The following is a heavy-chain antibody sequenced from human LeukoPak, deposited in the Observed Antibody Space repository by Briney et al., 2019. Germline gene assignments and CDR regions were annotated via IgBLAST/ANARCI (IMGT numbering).Heavy chain of an antibody. CDR3: ARSKDYGDDFDY. D-gene: IGHD4-17*01. CDR2: INPSGGST. CDR1: GGTFSSYS. Sequence: ASVTVSCTASGGTFSSYSISWVRQAPGQGLEWMGIINPSGGSTSYAQKFQGRVTMTRDTSTSTVYMELSSLRSEDTAVYYCARSKDYGDDFDYWGQGTLVTVSS. V-gene: IGHV1-46*01. J-gene: IGHJ4*02.